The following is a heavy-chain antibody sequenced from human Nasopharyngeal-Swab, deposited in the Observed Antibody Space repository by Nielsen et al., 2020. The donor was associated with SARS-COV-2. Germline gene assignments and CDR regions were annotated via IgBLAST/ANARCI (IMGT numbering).Heavy chain of an antibody. Sequence: GGSLRLSCAASGFTFSSYGMHWVRQAPGKGLEWVAFTRYDGSNKYYADSVKGRFTISRDNSKNTLYLQMNSLRAEDTAVYYCAKDGDRDGYGDFCLDYWGQGTLVTVSS. CDR1: GFTFSSYG. CDR3: AKDGDRDGYGDFCLDY. D-gene: IGHD4-17*01. J-gene: IGHJ4*02. CDR2: TRYDGSNK. V-gene: IGHV3-30*02.